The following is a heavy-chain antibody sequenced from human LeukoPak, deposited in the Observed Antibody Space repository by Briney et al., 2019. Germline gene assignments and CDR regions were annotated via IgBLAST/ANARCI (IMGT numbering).Heavy chain of an antibody. CDR3: ARAGRVQLWLYEY. J-gene: IGHJ4*02. CDR1: GGSISSYY. V-gene: IGHV4-59*01. CDR2: IYYSGGA. Sequence: LETLSLTCTVSGGSISSYYWSWIRQPPGKGLEWIGCIYYSGGANYNPSPNRRVTTSVDTSKNQFSLKLSSVTAADTAVYYCARAGRVQLWLYEYWGQGTLVTASS. D-gene: IGHD5-18*01.